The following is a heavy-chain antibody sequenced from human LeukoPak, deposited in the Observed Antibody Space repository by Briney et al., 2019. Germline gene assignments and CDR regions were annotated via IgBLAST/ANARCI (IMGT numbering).Heavy chain of an antibody. J-gene: IGHJ6*03. CDR2: ISSSSSYI. D-gene: IGHD4-23*01. CDR3: ARDPIGGLYYYYMDV. Sequence: GGSLRLSCAASGFTFSSYSMNWVRQAPGKGLEWVSSISSSSSYIYYADSVKGRFTISRDNAKNSLYLQMNSLRAEDTAVYYCARDPIGGLYYYYMDVWGKGTTVTVSS. CDR1: GFTFSSYS. V-gene: IGHV3-21*01.